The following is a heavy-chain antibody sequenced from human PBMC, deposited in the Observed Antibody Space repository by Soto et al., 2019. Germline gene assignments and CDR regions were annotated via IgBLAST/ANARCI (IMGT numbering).Heavy chain of an antibody. Sequence: QLQLQESGSGLGKTSQTLSLNCAVSGGSISSGGNPWSWIRQRPGKGLEWIGYIYHSGRTSYNPSLKSRVTISVERSKNQFSLKLSTVTEAATAVDYCDRVPDDWGQGTLVTVSS. CDR3: DRVPDD. CDR2: IYHSGRT. J-gene: IGHJ4*02. CDR1: GGSISSGGNP. V-gene: IGHV4-30-2*01.